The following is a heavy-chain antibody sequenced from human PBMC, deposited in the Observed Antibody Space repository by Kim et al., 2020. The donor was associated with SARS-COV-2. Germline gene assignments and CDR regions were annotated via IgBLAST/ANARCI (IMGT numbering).Heavy chain of an antibody. CDR1: GFTFSSYS. J-gene: IGHJ4*02. CDR2: INGGSRTI. Sequence: GGSLRLSCAASGFTFSSYSMNWVRQAPGKGLEWVSYINGGSRTIYYADSVKGRFTLSRDNGKNSLYLQMDSLRDEDTAVYYCARDGSPSGPDFDYWGQGILVTVSS. CDR3: ARDGSPSGPDFDY. V-gene: IGHV3-48*02. D-gene: IGHD3-3*01.